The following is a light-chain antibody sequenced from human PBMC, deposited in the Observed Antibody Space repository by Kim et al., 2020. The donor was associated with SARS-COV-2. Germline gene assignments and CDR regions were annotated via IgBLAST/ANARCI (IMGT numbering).Light chain of an antibody. CDR3: QQSYSTPR. J-gene: IGKJ1*01. CDR2: AAA. V-gene: IGKV1-39*01. CDR1: LSNSSY. Sequence: ASVGDIVTVTCRASLSNSSYLNWYQRKPGKAPKLLICAAARLQRGIPSRFSGSGSGTDFTLTISGLQPEDFANNYCQQSYSTPRLGQGTKVDIK.